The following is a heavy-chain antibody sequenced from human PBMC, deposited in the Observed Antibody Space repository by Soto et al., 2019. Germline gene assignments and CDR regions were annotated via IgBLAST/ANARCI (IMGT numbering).Heavy chain of an antibody. D-gene: IGHD5-12*01. V-gene: IGHV5-51*01. CDR3: ARHSQYSGYEDY. Sequence: GESVKSAGKGSGYSFTNYCIGWVLQMPGKGLEWMGIIYPGDSDTRYSPSFQGQVTISADKSISTAYLQWSSLQASDTAMYYCARHSQYSGYEDYWGQGTLVTVSS. CDR2: IYPGDSDT. J-gene: IGHJ4*02. CDR1: GYSFTNYC.